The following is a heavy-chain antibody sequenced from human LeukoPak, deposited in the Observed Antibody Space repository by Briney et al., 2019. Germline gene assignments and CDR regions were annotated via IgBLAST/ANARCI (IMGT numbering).Heavy chain of an antibody. CDR3: ARRREYYYGSGSYRRGYYYYYMDV. CDR2: INHSGST. CDR1: GGSISSYY. V-gene: IGHV4-34*01. Sequence: SETLSLTCTVSGGSISSYYRSWIRQPAGKGLEWIGEINHSGSTNYNPSLKSRVTISVDTSKNQFSLKLSSVTAADTAVYYCARRREYYYGSGSYRRGYYYYYMDVWGKGTTVTVSS. J-gene: IGHJ6*03. D-gene: IGHD3-10*01.